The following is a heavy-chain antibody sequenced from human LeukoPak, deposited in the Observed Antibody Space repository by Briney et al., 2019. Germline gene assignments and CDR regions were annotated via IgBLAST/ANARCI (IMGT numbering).Heavy chain of an antibody. CDR3: AREESQSSSWYVDY. V-gene: IGHV3-21*01. D-gene: IGHD6-13*01. J-gene: IGHJ4*02. CDR2: ISSNSSYI. CDR1: GFTFSSYS. Sequence: PGGSLRLSCAASGFTFSSYSMNWVRQAPGKGLEWVSSISSNSSYIYYADSVKGRFTISRDNAKNSLYLQMNSLRAEDTAVYYCAREESQSSSWYVDYWGQGTLVTVSS.